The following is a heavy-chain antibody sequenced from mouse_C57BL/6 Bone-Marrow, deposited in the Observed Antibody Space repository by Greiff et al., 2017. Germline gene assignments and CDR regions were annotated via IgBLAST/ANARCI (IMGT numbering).Heavy chain of an antibody. Sequence: DVMLVESGGGLVKPGGSLKLSCAASGFTFSDYGMHWVRQAPEKGLEWVAYISSGSSTIYYADTVKGRFTISRDNAKNTLFLQMTSLRSEDTAMYYCARTHYYGSLAYWGQGTLVTVSA. D-gene: IGHD1-1*01. CDR3: ARTHYYGSLAY. J-gene: IGHJ3*01. CDR1: GFTFSDYG. CDR2: ISSGSSTI. V-gene: IGHV5-17*01.